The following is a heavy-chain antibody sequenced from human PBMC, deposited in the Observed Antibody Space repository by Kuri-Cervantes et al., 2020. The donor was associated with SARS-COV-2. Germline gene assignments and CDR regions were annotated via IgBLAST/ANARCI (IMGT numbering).Heavy chain of an antibody. D-gene: IGHD4/OR15-4a*01. CDR3: ARSGPGAISREDGALDI. V-gene: IGHV1-45*02. Sequence: SVNVSCKASGDTFTYRFLHWVRQAPGQAPEWLGWITPFNGNTKYAQRFQDRVTITRDRSMNTAYMELNSLRSEDTAMYYCARSGPGAISREDGALDIWGQGTMVTVSS. CDR1: GDTFTYRF. J-gene: IGHJ3*02. CDR2: ITPFNGNT.